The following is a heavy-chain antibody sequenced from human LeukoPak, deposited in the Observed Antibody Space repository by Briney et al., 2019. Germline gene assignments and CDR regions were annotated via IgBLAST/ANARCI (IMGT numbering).Heavy chain of an antibody. J-gene: IGHJ4*02. Sequence: SGGSLRLSCAASGFTFSTYGMHWVRQALGKGLEWVAVISSDGSNKYYADSVKGRFTISRDNSKNTLYLQMNSLRAEDTAVYYCAKRGYSYSFDYWGQGTLVTVSS. CDR1: GFTFSTYG. D-gene: IGHD5-18*01. CDR3: AKRGYSYSFDY. V-gene: IGHV3-30*18. CDR2: ISSDGSNK.